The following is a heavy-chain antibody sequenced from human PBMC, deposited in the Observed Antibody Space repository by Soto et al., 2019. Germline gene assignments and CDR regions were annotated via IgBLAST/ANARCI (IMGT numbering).Heavy chain of an antibody. Sequence: QVQLQESGPGLVKPSQTLSLTCTVSGGSISSGGYYWSWIRQHPGKGLEWIGYIYYSVRTSNNPSLQSRVTISVDTSKNQFSLKLSSVTAADTAVYYCARERNYDILTGYYGWFDPWGQGTLVTVSS. D-gene: IGHD3-9*01. V-gene: IGHV4-31*03. CDR3: ARERNYDILTGYYGWFDP. J-gene: IGHJ5*02. CDR1: GGSISSGGYY. CDR2: IYYSVRT.